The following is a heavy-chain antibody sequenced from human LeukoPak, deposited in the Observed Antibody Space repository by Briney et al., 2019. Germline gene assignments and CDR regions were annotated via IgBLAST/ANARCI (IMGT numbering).Heavy chain of an antibody. D-gene: IGHD2-8*01. CDR2: ISSSSSYI. V-gene: IGHV3-21*01. CDR1: GFTFSSYS. J-gene: IGHJ4*02. CDR3: ARDVMTLNDY. Sequence: GGSLRLSCAVSGFTFSSYSMNWVRQAPGKGLEWVSSISSSSSYIYYADSVKGRFTISRDNAKNSLYLQMNSLRAEDTAVYYCARDVMTLNDYWGQGTLVTVSS.